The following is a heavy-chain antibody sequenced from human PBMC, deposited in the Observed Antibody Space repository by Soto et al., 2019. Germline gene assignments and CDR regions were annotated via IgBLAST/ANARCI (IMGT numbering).Heavy chain of an antibody. CDR2: IIPIVDIA. V-gene: IGHV1-69*02. CDR3: ARDYYSGLGSSMDIFDY. CDR1: GFTFSTYT. J-gene: IGHJ4*02. D-gene: IGHD3-10*01. Sequence: QVQLVQSGAEVKKPGSSVKVSCKASGFTFSTYTITWVRQAPGQGLEWMGKIIPIVDIANYAQKFQGRVTITADKSTSTAYMELRSLRSEDTAVYYCARDYYSGLGSSMDIFDYWGQGTLVTVSS.